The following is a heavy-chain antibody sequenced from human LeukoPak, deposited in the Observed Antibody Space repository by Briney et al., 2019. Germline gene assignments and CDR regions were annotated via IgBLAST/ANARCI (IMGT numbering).Heavy chain of an antibody. CDR2: IKQDGSEK. CDR1: GLTFSSYW. CDR3: ARGLVGDFWSGSPFDF. V-gene: IGHV3-7*01. D-gene: IGHD3-3*01. J-gene: IGHJ4*02. Sequence: PGGSLRLSCAASGLTFSSYWMSWVRQAPGKGLEWVANIKQDGSEKYYVDAVKGRFTISRDNAKNSLYLQMNSLRAEDTAVYYCARGLVGDFWSGSPFDFWGQGSLVSVSS.